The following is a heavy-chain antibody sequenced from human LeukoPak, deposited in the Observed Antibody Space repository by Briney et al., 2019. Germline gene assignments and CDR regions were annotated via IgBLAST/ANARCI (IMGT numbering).Heavy chain of an antibody. Sequence: GASVKVSCKASGYTFTSYGISWVRQAPGQGLEWMGWISAYNGNTNYAQKLQGRVTMTTDTSTSTAYMELRSLRSDDTAVYYCARAVGLWFGELSRHSGYYYYYMDVWGKGTTVTVSS. D-gene: IGHD3-10*01. CDR2: ISAYNGNT. J-gene: IGHJ6*03. CDR1: GYTFTSYG. V-gene: IGHV1-18*01. CDR3: ARAVGLWFGELSRHSGYYYYYMDV.